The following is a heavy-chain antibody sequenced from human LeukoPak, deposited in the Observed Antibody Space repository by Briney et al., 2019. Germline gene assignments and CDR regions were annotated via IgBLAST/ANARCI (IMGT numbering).Heavy chain of an antibody. CDR3: ARDAGGYVPLDY. CDR2: ISSSTSYI. CDR1: GFTFSSYS. J-gene: IGHJ4*02. V-gene: IGHV3-21*01. D-gene: IGHD5-12*01. Sequence: GGSLRLSCAASGFTFSSYSMNWVRQAPGKGLEWVSSISSSTSYIYYADLVKGRFTISRDNAKNSLYLQMNSLRAEDTAVYYCARDAGGYVPLDYWGQGTLVTVSS.